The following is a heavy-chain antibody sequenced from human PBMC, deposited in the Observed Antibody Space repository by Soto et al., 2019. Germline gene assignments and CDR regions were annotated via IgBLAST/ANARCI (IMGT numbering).Heavy chain of an antibody. CDR3: ATRALRSPDFFNY. CDR2: SSPYNDNI. V-gene: IGHV1-18*01. CDR1: GYTFTNYG. J-gene: IGHJ4*02. D-gene: IGHD3-10*01. Sequence: QVQLLESGAAVKKPGASVKVSCKASGYTFTNYGVTWVRQAPGQGLEWMGWSSPYNDNINYAQKFRGRVTITTDTTMSTVYMYLRSLRTDDTAVYCCATRALRSPDFFNYWGQGTLVTVSS.